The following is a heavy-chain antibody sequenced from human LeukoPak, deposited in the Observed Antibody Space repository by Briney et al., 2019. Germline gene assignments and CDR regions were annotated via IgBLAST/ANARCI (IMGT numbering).Heavy chain of an antibody. D-gene: IGHD2-15*01. V-gene: IGHV3-43*02. CDR3: AKEYCSGGSCYREGYYFDY. CDR1: GFTFSSYA. CDR2: ISGDGGST. J-gene: IGHJ4*02. Sequence: GGSLRLPCSASGFTFSSYAMHWVRQAPGKGLEWVSLISGDGGSTYYADSVKGRFTISRDNSKNSLYLQMNSLRTEDTALYYCAKEYCSGGSCYREGYYFDYWGQGTLVTVSS.